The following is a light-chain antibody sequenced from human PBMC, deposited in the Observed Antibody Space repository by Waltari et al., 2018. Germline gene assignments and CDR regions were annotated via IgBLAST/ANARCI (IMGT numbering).Light chain of an antibody. Sequence: DIVMTQSPLSLPVTPGEPASISCRSSQNLLHSNGYNSLDWYLQKPGQSPQLVIYMGSNRASGVPDRFSGSGSGTDFTLKISRVEAEDVGIYYCMQPLQTPWTFGQGTKVEIK. CDR2: MGS. CDR1: QNLLHSNGYNS. CDR3: MQPLQTPWT. J-gene: IGKJ1*01. V-gene: IGKV2-28*01.